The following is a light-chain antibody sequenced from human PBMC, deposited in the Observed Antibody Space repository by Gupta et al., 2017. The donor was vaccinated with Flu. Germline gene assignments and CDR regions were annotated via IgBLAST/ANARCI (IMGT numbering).Light chain of an antibody. Sequence: GDRVTITCRASQTINNVLNWYLQKPGTAPKLLIFAASTLQSGVPSRFSGSGYGTDFTLTIRSLQPEDFATYYCQQSDSPPRTFGQGTKGEFK. CDR2: AAS. V-gene: IGKV1-39*01. CDR1: QTINNV. J-gene: IGKJ1*01. CDR3: QQSDSPPRT.